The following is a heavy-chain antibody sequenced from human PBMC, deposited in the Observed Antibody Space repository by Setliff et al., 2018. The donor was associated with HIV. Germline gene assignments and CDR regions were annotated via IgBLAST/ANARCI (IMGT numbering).Heavy chain of an antibody. J-gene: IGHJ4*02. Sequence: ASVKVSCKASGGTFSSYAIGWVRQAPGQGLEWMGGIIPIFGTANYAQKFQGRVTITADESTSTAYMELSSLRSEDTAVYYCARARRSSMVRGTYFDYWGQGTLVTVSS. CDR2: IIPIFGTA. CDR3: ARARRSSMVRGTYFDY. CDR1: GGTFSSYA. V-gene: IGHV1-69*13. D-gene: IGHD3-10*01.